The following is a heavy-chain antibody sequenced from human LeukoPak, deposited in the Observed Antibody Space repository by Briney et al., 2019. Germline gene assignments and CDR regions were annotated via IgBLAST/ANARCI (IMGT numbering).Heavy chain of an antibody. Sequence: GASVKVSCKASGYTFTSYGISWVRQAPGQGLEWMEWISAYNGNTNYAQKLQGRVTMTTDTSTSTAYMELRSLRSDDTAVYYCARRKTIFGVVYGMDVWGQGTTVTVSS. CDR1: GYTFTSYG. J-gene: IGHJ6*02. V-gene: IGHV1-18*01. CDR2: ISAYNGNT. D-gene: IGHD3-3*01. CDR3: ARRKTIFGVVYGMDV.